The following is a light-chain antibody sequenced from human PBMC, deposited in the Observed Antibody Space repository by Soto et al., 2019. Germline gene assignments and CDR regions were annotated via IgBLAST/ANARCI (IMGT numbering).Light chain of an antibody. CDR2: GAS. CDR3: QHYSSSPPAIT. CDR1: QSVTSGY. J-gene: IGKJ5*01. V-gene: IGKV3-20*01. Sequence: EIVLTQSPGTLSLSPGVRATLSCRASQSVTSGYLAWYQQQPNQAPRLLIYGASYRATDIPDRFSGGGSGTDFTLPISRLEPEDFAVYYCQHYSSSPPAITFGQGTRLEIK.